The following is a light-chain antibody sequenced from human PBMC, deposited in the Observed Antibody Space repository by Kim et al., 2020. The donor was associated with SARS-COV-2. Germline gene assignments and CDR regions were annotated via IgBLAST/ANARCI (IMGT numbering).Light chain of an antibody. CDR2: DNN. Sequence: QSVLTQPPSVSAAPGQKVTISCSGSSSNLGIHYVSWYQQLPGTAPKLLIYDNNKRPSGIPDRFSGSRSGASATLDITGLQTGDEADYYCGTWDNSVSVGWVFGGGTKLTVL. V-gene: IGLV1-51*01. J-gene: IGLJ3*02. CDR3: GTWDNSVSVGWV. CDR1: SSNLGIHY.